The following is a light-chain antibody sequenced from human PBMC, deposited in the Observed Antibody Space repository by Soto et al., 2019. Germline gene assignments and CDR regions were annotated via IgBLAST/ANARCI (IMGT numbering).Light chain of an antibody. J-gene: IGKJ2*03. Sequence: DVQMPQSPSSLSASVGDTVTITCRAGQTFNNYLNWYQHKPGKAPKLLIYAASALQTGVPSRFSASASGTDFTLTITNLQPEGFATYYCQQSYLSLQSFGQGTKLQI. V-gene: IGKV1-39*01. CDR1: QTFNNY. CDR2: AAS. CDR3: QQSYLSLQS.